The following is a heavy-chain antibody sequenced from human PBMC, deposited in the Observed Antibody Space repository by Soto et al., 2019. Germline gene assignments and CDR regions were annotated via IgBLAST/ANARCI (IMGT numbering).Heavy chain of an antibody. CDR3: VRERGSLAFDS. J-gene: IGHJ4*02. Sequence: EVQLVASGGDLVPPGGSLRLSCAVSGLTCSTDEMNWVRQAPGKGLEWLAYISYTSTTIKYADSVKGRFAVSRGNAKKSLYLQMNTLRVEDTAIYYCVRERGSLAFDSWGQGTLVTVSS. CDR1: GLTCSTDE. CDR2: ISYTSTTI. V-gene: IGHV3-48*03. D-gene: IGHD1-1*01.